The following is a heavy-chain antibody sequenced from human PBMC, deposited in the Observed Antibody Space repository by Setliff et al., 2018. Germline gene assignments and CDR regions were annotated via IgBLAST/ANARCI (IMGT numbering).Heavy chain of an antibody. CDR2: IYYSGST. Sequence: LSLTCTVSGGSISSSSYYWGWIRQPPGKGLEWIGSIYYSGSTYYNPSLKSRVTISVDTSKNQFSLKLSSVTAADTAVYYCARRETYYNFWSGYYANWGQGTLVTVSS. CDR3: ARRETYYNFWSGYYAN. J-gene: IGHJ4*02. CDR1: GGSISSSSYY. D-gene: IGHD3-3*01. V-gene: IGHV4-39*07.